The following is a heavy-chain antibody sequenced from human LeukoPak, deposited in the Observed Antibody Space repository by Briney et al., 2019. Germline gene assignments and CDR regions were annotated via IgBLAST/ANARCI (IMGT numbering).Heavy chain of an antibody. D-gene: IGHD6-19*01. Sequence: SETRSLTCTVSGGSISSSSYYWGWIRQPPGKGLEWIGRIYYSGSTYYNPSLKSRVTISVDTSNNQFSLKLSSVTAADTAVYYCARDSEAVAGTGFDYWGQGTLVTVS. V-gene: IGHV4-39*07. CDR1: GGSISSSSYY. CDR3: ARDSEAVAGTGFDY. J-gene: IGHJ4*02. CDR2: IYYSGST.